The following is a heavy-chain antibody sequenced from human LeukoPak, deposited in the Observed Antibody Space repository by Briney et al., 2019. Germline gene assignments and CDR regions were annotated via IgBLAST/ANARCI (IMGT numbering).Heavy chain of an antibody. CDR1: GFTLGSSW. D-gene: IGHD5-12*01. J-gene: IGHJ4*02. V-gene: IGHV3-74*01. CDR2: IENDGSDA. Sequence: GGSLRLSCEASGFTLGSSWMHWVRQAPGKGLVWVSRIENDGSDASYADSVKGRFTISRDNAKNTLYLQMNSLRAEHTAIYYCARPIVTTINSLDDWGQGTLVTVSS. CDR3: ARPIVTTINSLDD.